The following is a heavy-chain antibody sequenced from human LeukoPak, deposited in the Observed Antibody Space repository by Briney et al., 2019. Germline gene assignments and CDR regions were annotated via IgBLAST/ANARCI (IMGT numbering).Heavy chain of an antibody. CDR1: GGPISSSSYY. CDR2: IYYSGST. Sequence: SETLSLTCTVSGGPISSSSYYWGWIRQPPGKGLEWIGSIYYSGSTYYNPSLKSRVTISVDTSKNQFSLKLSSVTAADTAVYYCARDRRLVGATRWFDPWGQGTLVTVSS. D-gene: IGHD1-26*01. J-gene: IGHJ5*02. CDR3: ARDRRLVGATRWFDP. V-gene: IGHV4-39*07.